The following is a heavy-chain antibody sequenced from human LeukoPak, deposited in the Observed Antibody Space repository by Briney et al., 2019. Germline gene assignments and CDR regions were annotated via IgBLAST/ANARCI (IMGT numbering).Heavy chain of an antibody. CDR3: ARAGRGSPRAYGFDI. CDR2: IYYRGST. Sequence: SETLSLTCTVSGCSISSFYWSWIRQPPVKGLEWSGYIYYRGSTNYNPSLKSRVTISIDTTKNQFSLKLNSVTAADTAVYYCARAGRGSPRAYGFDIWGQGTMVTVSS. CDR1: GCSISSFY. V-gene: IGHV4-59*01. J-gene: IGHJ3*02. D-gene: IGHD3-10*01.